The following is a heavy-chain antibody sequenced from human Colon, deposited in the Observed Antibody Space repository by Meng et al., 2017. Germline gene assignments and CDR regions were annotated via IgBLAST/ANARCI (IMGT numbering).Heavy chain of an antibody. V-gene: IGHV4-61*09. D-gene: IGHD2-2*01. CDR1: CCAISSGTYY. CDR2: IYSSGNT. Sequence: LRGMGQEMAKATEAAPLLCTCSCCAISSGTYYWSWIRQPAGKGLEWIVHIYSSGNTNNNPSLKSRVNMSVDTTKNKFSLKLSSVTAADTAVYYCARNYVLPAVIGYFDLWGRGTLVTVSS. CDR3: ARNYVLPAVIGYFDL. J-gene: IGHJ2*01.